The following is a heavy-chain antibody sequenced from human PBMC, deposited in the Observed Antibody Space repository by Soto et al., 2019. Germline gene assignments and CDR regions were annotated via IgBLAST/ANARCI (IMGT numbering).Heavy chain of an antibody. CDR2: IIPIFGTA. CDR3: ARDFTGWPPDGVDS. Sequence: ASVKVSCKASGGTFSSYAISWVRQAPGQGLEWMGGIIPIFGTANYAQKFQGRVAITADESTSTAYMELGSLTSDDTAVYYCARDFTGWPPDGVDSWGQGTLVTVSS. CDR1: GGTFSSYA. V-gene: IGHV1-69*13. J-gene: IGHJ4*02. D-gene: IGHD3-16*01.